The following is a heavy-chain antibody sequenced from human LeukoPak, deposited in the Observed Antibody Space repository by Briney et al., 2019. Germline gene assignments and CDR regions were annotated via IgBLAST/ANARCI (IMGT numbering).Heavy chain of an antibody. V-gene: IGHV3-23*01. D-gene: IGHD5-12*01. CDR3: AKLEWLRFAPFDY. CDR1: GYTFSSYA. Sequence: GGSLRLSCAASGYTFSSYAMSWVRQALGKGLEWVSAISGSGGSTYYADSVKGRFTISRDNSKNTLYLQMNSLRAEDTAVYYCAKLEWLRFAPFDYWGQGALVTVSS. CDR2: ISGSGGST. J-gene: IGHJ4*02.